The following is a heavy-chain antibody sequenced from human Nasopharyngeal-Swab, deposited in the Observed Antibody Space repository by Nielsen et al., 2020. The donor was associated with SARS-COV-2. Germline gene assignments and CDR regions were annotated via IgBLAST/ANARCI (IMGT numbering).Heavy chain of an antibody. CDR3: AKPKQYRWVPFED. Sequence: GESLKISCAASQFTFSHYGMHWVRQAPGKGLEWVAVISYDGYNKYYTDSVRGRFTISRDNSKNTLYLEMNSLRPDDTAVYYCAKPKQYRWVPFEDWGQGTLVTVSS. CDR2: ISYDGYNK. D-gene: IGHD4-23*01. CDR1: QFTFSHYG. V-gene: IGHV3-30*18. J-gene: IGHJ4*02.